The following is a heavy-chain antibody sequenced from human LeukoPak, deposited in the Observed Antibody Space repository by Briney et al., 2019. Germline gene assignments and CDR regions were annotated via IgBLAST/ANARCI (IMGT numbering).Heavy chain of an antibody. Sequence: GGSLRLSCAASGFTFSSYGMHWVRQAPGKGLEWVAFIRYDGSNIYYADSVKGRFTISRDNSKNTLYLQMDSLRAEDTAVYYCAKDRGDGYNWYYYYYMDVWGKGTTVTVSS. V-gene: IGHV3-30*02. J-gene: IGHJ6*03. CDR2: IRYDGSNI. D-gene: IGHD5-24*01. CDR3: AKDRGDGYNWYYYYYMDV. CDR1: GFTFSSYG.